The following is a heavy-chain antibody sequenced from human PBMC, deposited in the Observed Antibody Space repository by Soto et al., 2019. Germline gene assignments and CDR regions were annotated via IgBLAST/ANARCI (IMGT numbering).Heavy chain of an antibody. D-gene: IGHD3-10*01. CDR1: GGSFSGYY. Sequence: SETLSLTCAVYGGSFSGYYWSWIRQPPGKGLEWIGEINHSGSTNYNPSLKSRVTISVDTSMNQFSLKLSSVTAADTAVYYCASTEYYGSGSWNWGQGTLVTVSS. CDR3: ASTEYYGSGSWN. CDR2: INHSGST. V-gene: IGHV4-34*01. J-gene: IGHJ4*02.